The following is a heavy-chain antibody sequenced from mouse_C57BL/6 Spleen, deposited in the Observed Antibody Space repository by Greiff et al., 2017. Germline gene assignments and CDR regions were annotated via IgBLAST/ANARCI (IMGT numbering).Heavy chain of an antibody. CDR2: INPNYGTT. Sequence: VQLKESGPELVKPGASVKISCKASGYSFTDYNMNWVKQSNGKSLEWIGVINPNYGTTSYNQKFKGKATLTVDQSSSTAYMQLNSLTSEDSAVYDCARSSDYDRRYYAMDDWGQGTSVTVSS. V-gene: IGHV1-39*01. D-gene: IGHD2-4*01. CDR1: GYSFTDYN. J-gene: IGHJ4*01. CDR3: ARSSDYDRRYYAMDD.